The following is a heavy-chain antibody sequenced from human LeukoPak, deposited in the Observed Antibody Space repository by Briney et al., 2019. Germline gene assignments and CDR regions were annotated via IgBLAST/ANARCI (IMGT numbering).Heavy chain of an antibody. CDR3: ARETYSYGPGGGDY. D-gene: IGHD5-18*01. CDR1: GGSISNYY. CDR2: IYYSGST. V-gene: IGHV4-30-4*01. J-gene: IGHJ4*02. Sequence: SETLSLTCSVSGGSISNYYWSWIRQPPGKGLEWIGYIYYSGSTYYNPSLKSRVTISVDMSKNQFSLKLSSVTAADTAVYYCARETYSYGPGGGDYWGQGTLVTVSS.